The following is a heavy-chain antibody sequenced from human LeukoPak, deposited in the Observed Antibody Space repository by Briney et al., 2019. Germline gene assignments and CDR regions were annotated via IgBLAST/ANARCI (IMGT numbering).Heavy chain of an antibody. Sequence: PSETLSLNCTVSGGSISNNYWKWVRQSPGKGLEWIGHIYSGNTNYNPSLKSRVTISVNTSKNQFSLKLNSVTAADTAVYYCGGQGCWGQGTLVTVSS. J-gene: IGHJ4*02. V-gene: IGHV4-4*09. CDR1: GGSISNNY. CDR2: IYSGNT. D-gene: IGHD6-19*01. CDR3: GGQGC.